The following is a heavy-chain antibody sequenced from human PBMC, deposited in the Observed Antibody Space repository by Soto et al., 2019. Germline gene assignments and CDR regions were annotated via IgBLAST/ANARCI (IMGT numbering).Heavy chain of an antibody. CDR1: GFSFSIYT. D-gene: IGHD6-19*01. Sequence: QVQLVESGGGVVQPGRPLRLSCAAFGFSFSIYTMHWVRQAPGKGLVWVAVISYDGGNKYYADPVQGRFSISRDNSKNTVNLQMNSLRPEDTAVYYCVGAREWLADPFDYWGQGTLVTVSS. CDR3: VGAREWLADPFDY. CDR2: ISYDGGNK. J-gene: IGHJ4*02. V-gene: IGHV3-30-3*02.